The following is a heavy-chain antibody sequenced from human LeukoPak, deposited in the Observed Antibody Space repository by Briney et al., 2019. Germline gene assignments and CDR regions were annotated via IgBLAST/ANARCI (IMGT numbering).Heavy chain of an antibody. J-gene: IGHJ4*02. Sequence: GGSLRLSCAASGFTVSTNYMSWVRQAPGKGLEWVSVMYRVGSTFYADSVKGRFTISRDNSKNTLFLQMNTLRADDTAVYYCAKGAGGSGRCWGQGTLVTVSS. V-gene: IGHV3-53*01. D-gene: IGHD1-26*01. CDR1: GFTVSTNY. CDR3: AKGAGGSGRC. CDR2: MYRVGST.